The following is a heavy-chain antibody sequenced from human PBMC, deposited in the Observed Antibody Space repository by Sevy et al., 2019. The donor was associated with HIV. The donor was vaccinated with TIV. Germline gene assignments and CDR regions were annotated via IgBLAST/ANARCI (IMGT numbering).Heavy chain of an antibody. J-gene: IGHJ3*02. Sequence: GGSLRLSCGVSGFTFRTYWMSWVRQSPGKGLDWVADINQDGSQKYYVDSVKGRFTISRDNAKNSLSLQMNSLRAEDTDVYYCTRMDYSSSWYGDDVFDIWGQGTMVTVSS. CDR3: TRMDYSSSWYGDDVFDI. D-gene: IGHD6-13*01. V-gene: IGHV3-7*03. CDR1: GFTFRTYW. CDR2: INQDGSQK.